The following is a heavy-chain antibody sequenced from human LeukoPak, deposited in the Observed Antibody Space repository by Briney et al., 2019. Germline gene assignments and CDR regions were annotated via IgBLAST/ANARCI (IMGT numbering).Heavy chain of an antibody. J-gene: IGHJ4*02. D-gene: IGHD3-22*01. V-gene: IGHV4-39*07. Sequence: PSETLSLTCTVSGGSISSGGYYWSWIRQPPGKGLEWIGEINHSGSTNYNPSLKSRVTISVDTSKNQFSLKLSSVTAADTAVYYCARGYYDSSGYYDYWGQGTLVTVSS. CDR1: GGSISSGGYY. CDR2: INHSGST. CDR3: ARGYYDSSGYYDY.